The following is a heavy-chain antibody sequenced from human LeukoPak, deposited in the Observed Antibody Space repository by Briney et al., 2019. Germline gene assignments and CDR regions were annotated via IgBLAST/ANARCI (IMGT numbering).Heavy chain of an antibody. CDR1: GFTFSSYS. CDR2: ISSSSSYI. Sequence: GGSLRLSCAASGFTFSSYSMNWVRQAPGKGLEWVSSISSSSSYIYYADSVKGRFTISRDNAKNSLYLQVNSLRAEDTAVYYCARDGPRYHYDSSGSHAFDIWGQGTMVTVSS. D-gene: IGHD3-22*01. CDR3: ARDGPRYHYDSSGSHAFDI. J-gene: IGHJ3*02. V-gene: IGHV3-21*01.